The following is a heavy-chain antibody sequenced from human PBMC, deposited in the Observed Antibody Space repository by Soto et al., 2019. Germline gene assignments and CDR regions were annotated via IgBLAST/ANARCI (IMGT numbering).Heavy chain of an antibody. CDR1: GGSVNGYY. D-gene: IGHD3-3*01. Sequence: PWETLSLTGAVYGGSVNGYYWNWIRQPPGKGLEWIGEINHTGGTHYNPSLKRRVTMSVDTSKNQFSLRLSSVTAADTAIYYCATRITVFGLLIPPFDPWGQGTQVTVSS. CDR3: ATRITVFGLLIPPFDP. J-gene: IGHJ5*02. CDR2: INHTGGT. V-gene: IGHV4-34*01.